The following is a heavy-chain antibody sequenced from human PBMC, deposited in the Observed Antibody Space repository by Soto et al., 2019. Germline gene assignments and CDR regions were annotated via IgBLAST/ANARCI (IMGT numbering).Heavy chain of an antibody. CDR1: GGSISSSSYY. CDR3: ARHDDSNERYYYGSGKWWFDP. V-gene: IGHV4-39*01. Sequence: SETLSLTCTVSGGSISSSSYYWGWIRQPPGKGLEWIGSIFYSGSTNCNPSLKSRVTISVDTSKNQFSLKLSSVTAADTAVYYCARHDDSNERYYYGSGKWWFDPWGQGTLVTVSS. J-gene: IGHJ5*02. CDR2: IFYSGST. D-gene: IGHD3-10*01.